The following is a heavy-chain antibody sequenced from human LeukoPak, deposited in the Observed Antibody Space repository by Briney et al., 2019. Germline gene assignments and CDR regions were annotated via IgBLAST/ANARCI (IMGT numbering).Heavy chain of an antibody. CDR1: GFTFDDYG. CDR2: INWNGGCT. Sequence: EGSLRLSCAASGFTFDDYGMSWVRQVPGKGLEWVSGINWNGGCTGYADSVKGRFTISRDNAKNSLYLQMNSLRAEDTALYYCARGVYYYDSSGYYILGYWGQGTLVTVSS. V-gene: IGHV3-20*04. J-gene: IGHJ4*02. CDR3: ARGVYYYDSSGYYILGY. D-gene: IGHD3-22*01.